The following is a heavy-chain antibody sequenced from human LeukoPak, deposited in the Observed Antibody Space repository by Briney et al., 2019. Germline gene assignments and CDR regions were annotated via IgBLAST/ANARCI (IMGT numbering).Heavy chain of an antibody. CDR1: GGSITSRDYY. CDR3: ARINMVRGVIATLDY. J-gene: IGHJ4*02. Sequence: PSQTLSLTCTVSGGSITSRDYYWSWIRQSPGKGLEWIGYISYSGSTYYNPSLKSRVSISEDTSKNQFSLKLSSVTAADTAVYYCARINMVRGVIATLDYWGQGTLVTVSS. D-gene: IGHD3-10*01. V-gene: IGHV4-30-4*08. CDR2: ISYSGST.